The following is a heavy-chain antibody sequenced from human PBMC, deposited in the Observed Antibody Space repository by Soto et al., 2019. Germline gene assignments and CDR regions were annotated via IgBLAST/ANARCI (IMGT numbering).Heavy chain of an antibody. D-gene: IGHD3-10*01. CDR3: ARVTDKSGSKEGDLDY. CDR2: ISYDGDNK. J-gene: IGHJ4*02. Sequence: QVQLVESGGGVVQPGTSLRLSCTASGFNLVNYAMHWVRQAPGKGLEWVAVISYDGDNKYYADSVKGRFTVSRDNSKTKLYLQLKSLRVEDTARYYCARVTDKSGSKEGDLDYWGQGTLVAVSS. CDR1: GFNLVNYA. V-gene: IGHV3-30-3*01.